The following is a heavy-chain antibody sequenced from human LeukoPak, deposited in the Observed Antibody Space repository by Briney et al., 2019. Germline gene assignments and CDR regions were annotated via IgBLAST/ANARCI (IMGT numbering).Heavy chain of an antibody. CDR3: AKDLRFLEWLSPFDY. V-gene: IGHV3-30*02. D-gene: IGHD3-3*01. CDR2: IRYDGSNK. CDR1: GFTFSSYG. J-gene: IGHJ4*02. Sequence: PGGSLRLSCAASGFTFSSYGMHWVRQAPGKGLEWAAFIRYDGSNKYYADSVKGRFTISRDYSKNTLYLQMNSLRAEDTAVYYCAKDLRFLEWLSPFDYWGQGTLVTVSS.